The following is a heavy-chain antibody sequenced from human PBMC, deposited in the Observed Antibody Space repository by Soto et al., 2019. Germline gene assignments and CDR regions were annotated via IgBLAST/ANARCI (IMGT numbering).Heavy chain of an antibody. CDR1: GYTFTSYG. CDR2: ISAYNGNT. V-gene: IGHV1-18*01. J-gene: IGHJ4*02. CDR3: ARIIDIVLVPAAMGGDY. D-gene: IGHD2-2*01. Sequence: ASVKVSCKASGYTFTSYGISWVRQAPGQGLEWMGWISAYNGNTNYAQKLQGRVTMTTDTSTSTAYMELRSLRSDDTAVYYCARIIDIVLVPAAMGGDYWGQGTLVTVSS.